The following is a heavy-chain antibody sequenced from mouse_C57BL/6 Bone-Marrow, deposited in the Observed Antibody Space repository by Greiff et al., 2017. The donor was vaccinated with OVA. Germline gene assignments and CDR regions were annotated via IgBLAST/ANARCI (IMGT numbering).Heavy chain of an antibody. CDR2: IYPRSGNT. Sequence: QVQLQQSGAELARPGASVKLSCKASGYTFTSYGISWVKQRTGQGLEWIGEIYPRSGNTYYNEKFKGKTTLTADKSSSTAYMELRSLTSEDSAVYFCASGYGGTPYFDDWGQGTTLTVSS. D-gene: IGHD2-14*01. J-gene: IGHJ2*01. CDR3: ASGYGGTPYFDD. V-gene: IGHV1-81*01. CDR1: GYTFTSYG.